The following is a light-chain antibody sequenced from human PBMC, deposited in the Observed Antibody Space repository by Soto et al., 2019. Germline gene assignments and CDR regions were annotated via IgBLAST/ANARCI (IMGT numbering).Light chain of an antibody. CDR3: SSYTSSSTLV. V-gene: IGLV2-14*01. J-gene: IGLJ3*02. CDR1: SSDVGDYNS. CDR2: EVS. Sequence: QSVLTQPRSLSASPGQSVTISCTGTSSDVGDYNSVSWYQHHPGKAPKLMIYEVSNRPSGVSNRFSGSKSGNTASLTISGLQAEDEADYYCSSYTSSSTLVFGGGTKLTVL.